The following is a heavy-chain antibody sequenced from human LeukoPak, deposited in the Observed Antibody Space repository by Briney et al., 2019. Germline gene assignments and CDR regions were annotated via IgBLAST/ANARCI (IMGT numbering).Heavy chain of an antibody. J-gene: IGHJ4*02. CDR3: AKDQEVVEMATPGDY. CDR2: ISYDGSNK. D-gene: IGHD5-24*01. Sequence: GESLRLSCAASGFTFSSYGMHWVRQAPGKGLEWVAVISYDGSNKYYADSVKGRFTISRDNSKNTLYLQMNSLRAEDTAVYYCAKDQEVVEMATPGDYWGQGTLVTVSS. V-gene: IGHV3-30*18. CDR1: GFTFSSYG.